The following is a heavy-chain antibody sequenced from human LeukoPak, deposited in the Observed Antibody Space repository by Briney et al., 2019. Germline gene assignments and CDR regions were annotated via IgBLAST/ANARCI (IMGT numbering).Heavy chain of an antibody. CDR3: ARQGFDWLSYAFDI. CDR2: IYYSGST. Sequence: SETLSLTCTVSGGSISSYYWSWIRQPPGKGLEWIGYIYYSGSTNYNPSLKSRVTISVDTSKNQFSLKLSSVTAADTAVYYCARQGFDWLSYAFDIWGQGTMVTVSS. D-gene: IGHD3-9*01. J-gene: IGHJ3*02. V-gene: IGHV4-59*08. CDR1: GGSISSYY.